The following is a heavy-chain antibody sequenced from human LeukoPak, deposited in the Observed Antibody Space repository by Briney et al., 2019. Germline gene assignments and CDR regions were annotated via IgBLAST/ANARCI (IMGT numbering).Heavy chain of an antibody. Sequence: PGGSLRLSCAASGFTFDDYAMHWVRQAPGKGLEWVSGISWNSGSIGYADSAKGRFTISRDNAKNSLYLQMNSLRAEDTALYYCAKVGCSSTSCYFPYYFDYWGQGTLVTVSS. CDR1: GFTFDDYA. J-gene: IGHJ4*02. CDR2: ISWNSGSI. D-gene: IGHD2-2*01. CDR3: AKVGCSSTSCYFPYYFDY. V-gene: IGHV3-9*01.